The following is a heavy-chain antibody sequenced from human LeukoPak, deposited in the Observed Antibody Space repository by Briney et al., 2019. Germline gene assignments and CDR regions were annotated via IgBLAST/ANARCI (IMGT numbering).Heavy chain of an antibody. CDR3: ATRGQYYDFWSGYCLRVSELDY. CDR1: GFTFSSYA. CDR2: ISGSGGST. D-gene: IGHD3-3*01. J-gene: IGHJ4*02. V-gene: IGHV3-23*01. Sequence: PGGSLRLSCAASGFTFSSYAMSWVRQAPGKGLEWVSAISGSGGSTYYADSVKGRFTISRDNSKNTLYLQMNSLRAEDTAVYYCATRGQYYDFWSGYCLRVSELDYWGQGTLVTVSS.